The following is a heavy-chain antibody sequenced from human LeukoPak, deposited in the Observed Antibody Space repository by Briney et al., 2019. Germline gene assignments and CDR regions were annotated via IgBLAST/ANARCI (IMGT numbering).Heavy chain of an antibody. CDR2: IYTTGST. Sequence: SETLSLTCTVSSGSISGYYWSWTRQPAGKGLEWIGRIYTTGSTNYNPFLESRVTMSVDTSKNQFSLTLTSVTAADTAVYYCASSYGDYALEKYGMDVWGQGTTVTVSS. CDR3: ASSYGDYALEKYGMDV. CDR1: SGSISGYY. J-gene: IGHJ6*02. V-gene: IGHV4-4*07. D-gene: IGHD4-17*01.